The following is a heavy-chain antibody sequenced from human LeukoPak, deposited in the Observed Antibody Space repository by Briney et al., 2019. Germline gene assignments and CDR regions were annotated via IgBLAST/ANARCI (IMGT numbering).Heavy chain of an antibody. J-gene: IGHJ5*02. D-gene: IGHD1-26*01. V-gene: IGHV3-53*01. CDR1: GFSVSNNY. CDR2: IYSDGST. Sequence: GGSLRLSSAASGFSVSNNYMSWVRQAPGKGLEWVSVIYSDGSTYYADSVKGRFTISRVNSENTLYLQMNDLRVEDTALYYCARVWSYDGGAWGQGTQVTVSS. CDR3: ARVWSYDGGA.